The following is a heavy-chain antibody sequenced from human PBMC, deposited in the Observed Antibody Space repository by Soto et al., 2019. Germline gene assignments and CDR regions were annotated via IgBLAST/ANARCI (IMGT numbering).Heavy chain of an antibody. CDR1: GYSINSGYY. Sequence: SETLSLTCGVSGYSINSGYYLGWIRQPPGKGLAWIGSISHSGSAYYNPSLKSRVTISMDTSKNQFSLRLKSVTAADTARYYCARDPYANAFDVWGRGTMVTVSS. J-gene: IGHJ3*01. CDR3: ARDPYANAFDV. D-gene: IGHD2-2*01. V-gene: IGHV4-38-2*02. CDR2: ISHSGSA.